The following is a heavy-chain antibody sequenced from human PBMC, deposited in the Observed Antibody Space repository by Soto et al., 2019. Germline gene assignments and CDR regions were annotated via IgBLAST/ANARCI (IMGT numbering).Heavy chain of an antibody. V-gene: IGHV3-30-3*01. CDR1: GFTFSSYA. CDR3: ARVLRTQQKPDKNYYYYGMDV. D-gene: IGHD6-13*01. Sequence: GGSLRLSCAASGFTFSSYAMHWVRQAPGKGLEWVAVISYDGSNKYYADSVKGRFTISRDNSKNTLYLQMNSLRAEDTAVYYCARVLRTQQKPDKNYYYYGMDVWGQGTTVTVSS. CDR2: ISYDGSNK. J-gene: IGHJ6*02.